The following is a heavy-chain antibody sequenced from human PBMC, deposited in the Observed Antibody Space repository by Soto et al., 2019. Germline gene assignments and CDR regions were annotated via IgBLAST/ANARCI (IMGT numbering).Heavy chain of an antibody. D-gene: IGHD5-12*01. CDR1: GFTFSNYA. CDR3: AKEGSCGLYYYDH. J-gene: IGHJ4*02. Sequence: GGSLRLSCAASGFTFSNYAISWVRQAPGKGLEWVSIISGSGDTSYYADSVKGRFTISRDNSRNTLYLQLNSLRAEDSAKYYCAKEGSCGLYYYDHWCPATLLPVSS. CDR2: ISGSGDTS. V-gene: IGHV3-23*01.